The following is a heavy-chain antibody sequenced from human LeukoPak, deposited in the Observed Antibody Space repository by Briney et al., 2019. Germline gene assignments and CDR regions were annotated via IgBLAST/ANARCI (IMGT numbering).Heavy chain of an antibody. D-gene: IGHD6-19*01. V-gene: IGHV3-23*01. CDR3: AKSKVSSVFDY. Sequence: GGSLRLSCAASGFTFSSHGMHWVRQAPGKGLEWVSAISGSGGSTYYADSVKGRFTISRDNPKNTLYLQMNSLRAEDTAVYYCAKSKVSSVFDYWGQGTLVTVSS. CDR1: GFTFSSHG. J-gene: IGHJ4*02. CDR2: ISGSGGST.